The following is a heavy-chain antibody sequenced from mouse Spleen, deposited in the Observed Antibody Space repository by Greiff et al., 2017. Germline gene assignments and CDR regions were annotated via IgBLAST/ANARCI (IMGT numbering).Heavy chain of an antibody. CDR1: GYTFTDYE. CDR3: GLYDGYYDWYFDV. J-gene: IGHJ1*01. D-gene: IGHD2-3*01. CDR2: IDPETGGT. V-gene: IGHV1-15*01. Sequence: VQRVESGAELVRPGASVTLSCKASGYTFTDYEMHWVKQTPVHGLEWIGAIDPETGGTAYNQKFKGKATLTADKSSSTAYMELLSLTSEDSAVYYCGLYDGYYDWYFDVWGAGTTVTVSS.